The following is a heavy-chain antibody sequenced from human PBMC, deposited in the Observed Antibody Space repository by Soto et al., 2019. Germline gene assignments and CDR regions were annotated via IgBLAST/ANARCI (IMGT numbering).Heavy chain of an antibody. V-gene: IGHV1-69*06. J-gene: IGHJ6*02. CDR1: GGTFSSYA. CDR2: IIPIFGTA. Sequence: QVQLVQSGAEVKKPGSSVKVSCKASGGTFSSYAISWVRQAPGQGLEWMGGIIPIFGTANYAQKFQGRVTITAEKSTSTAYMELSSLRSEDTAVYYCASEDSSGWHHYYYGMDVWGQGTTVTVSS. D-gene: IGHD6-19*01. CDR3: ASEDSSGWHHYYYGMDV.